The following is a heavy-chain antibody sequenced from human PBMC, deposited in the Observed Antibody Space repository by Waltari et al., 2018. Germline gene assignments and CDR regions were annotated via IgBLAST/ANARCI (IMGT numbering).Heavy chain of an antibody. V-gene: IGHV4-39*01. CDR3: ARRPGYSYGYVFDY. CDR1: GGSISSSSYY. J-gene: IGHJ4*02. Sequence: QLQLQESGPGLVKPSETLSLTCTVSGGSISSSSYYWGWIRQPPGKGLEWIGSIYYSGSTYYNPSLKSRVTISVDTSKNQFSLKLSSVTAADTAVYYCARRPGYSYGYVFDYWGQGTLVTVSS. D-gene: IGHD5-18*01. CDR2: IYYSGST.